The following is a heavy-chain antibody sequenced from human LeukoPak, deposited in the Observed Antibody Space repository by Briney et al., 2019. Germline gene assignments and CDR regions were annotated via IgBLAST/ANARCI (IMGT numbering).Heavy chain of an antibody. CDR2: ISWNSGSI. D-gene: IGHD6-19*01. V-gene: IGHV3-9*01. J-gene: IGHJ3*02. CDR1: GFTVSSNY. Sequence: LGGSLRLSCAASGFTVSSNYMSWVRQAPGKGLEWVSGISWNSGSIGYADSEKGRFTISRDNAKNSLYLQMNSLRAEDTALYYCAKDILLATVNIAVALSAFDIWGQGTMVTVSS. CDR3: AKDILLATVNIAVALSAFDI.